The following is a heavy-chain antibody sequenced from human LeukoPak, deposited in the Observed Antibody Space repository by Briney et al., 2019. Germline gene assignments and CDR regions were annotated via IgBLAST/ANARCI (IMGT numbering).Heavy chain of an antibody. V-gene: IGHV3-23*01. J-gene: IGHJ5*02. D-gene: IGHD3-22*01. CDR1: GFTFSSYA. CDR2: ISGSGGST. Sequence: GGSLRLSCAASGFTFSSYAMSWVRQAPGKGLEWVSAISGSGGSTYYADSVKGRFTISRDNSENTLYLQMNSLRAEDTAVYFCVRGGFYTRDNRFDPWGQGTLVTVSS. CDR3: VRGGFYTRDNRFDP.